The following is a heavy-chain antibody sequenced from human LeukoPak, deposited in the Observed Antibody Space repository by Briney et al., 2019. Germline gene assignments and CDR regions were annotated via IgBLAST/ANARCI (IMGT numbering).Heavy chain of an antibody. D-gene: IGHD1-26*01. V-gene: IGHV3-21*01. CDR1: GFTFSSYV. CDR3: ARSGRYDDGFGWFDP. Sequence: GGSLRLSCAASGFTFSSYVMYWVRQAPGKGLEWVSSISSSSSDIYYADSVKGRFTISRDNAKNSLYLQMNSLRAEDTAVYYCARSGRYDDGFGWFDPWGQGTLVTVSS. J-gene: IGHJ5*02. CDR2: ISSSSSDI.